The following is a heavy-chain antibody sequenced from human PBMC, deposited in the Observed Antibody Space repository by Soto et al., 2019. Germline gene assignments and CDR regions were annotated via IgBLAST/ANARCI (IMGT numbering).Heavy chain of an antibody. CDR1: GGTFSKYA. CDR3: AKDAVSGDGIWLMES. J-gene: IGHJ5*02. CDR2: LLRSGSTA. Sequence: EVQLLESGGGLVQPAGSLRLSCAASGGTFSKYAMTWARQPPGKGLEWVSSLLRSGSTAYYADSVRGRFTISSDTFANSLYLQMHSLRAEDTAIYYCAKDAVSGDGIWLMESWGQGTVVTVSS. V-gene: IGHV3-23*01. D-gene: IGHD4-17*01.